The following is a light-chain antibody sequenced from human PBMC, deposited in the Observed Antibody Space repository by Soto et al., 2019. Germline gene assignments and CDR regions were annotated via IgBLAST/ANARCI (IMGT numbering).Light chain of an antibody. CDR1: SSDIGAYNY. CDR3: SSYAASYTRV. J-gene: IGLJ1*01. Sequence: QSALTQPASVSGSPGQSIAISCTGTSSDIGAYNYVSWYQQHPGKAPKLMIYEVTNRPSGVSDRFSGSKSGNTASLTISGLQADDEADYYCSSYAASYTRVFGTGTQLTVL. CDR2: EVT. V-gene: IGLV2-14*01.